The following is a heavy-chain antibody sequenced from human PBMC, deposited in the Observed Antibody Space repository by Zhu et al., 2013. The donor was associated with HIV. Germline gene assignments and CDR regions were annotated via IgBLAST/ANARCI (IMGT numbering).Heavy chain of an antibody. D-gene: IGHD1-1*01. CDR3: ARGGPTGRTVSHTESVPDAFDI. CDR2: VNPNSGGT. J-gene: IGHJ3*02. Sequence: QVQLVQSGAEVKKPGASVKVSCKASGYTFSGYHVHFVRQAPGQGLEWMGWVNPNSGGTNYAQKFQGRVTMTRDTSISTAYMEVSRLSSDDTAVYYCARGGPTGRTVSHTESVPDAFDIWGQGTMVTVSS. CDR1: GYTFSGYH. V-gene: IGHV1-2*02.